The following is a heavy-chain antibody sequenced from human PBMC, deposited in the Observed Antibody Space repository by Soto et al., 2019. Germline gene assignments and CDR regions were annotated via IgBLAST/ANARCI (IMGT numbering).Heavy chain of an antibody. J-gene: IGHJ6*03. D-gene: IGHD2-15*01. V-gene: IGHV3-9*01. CDR3: AKDRGLVVVAAAYYMDV. CDR1: GFTFDDYA. Sequence: EVQLVESGGGLVQPGRSLRLSCAASGFTFDDYAMHWVRQAPGKGLEWVSGISCNSGSIGYADSVKGRFTISRDNAKNSLYLQMNSLRAEDTALYYCAKDRGLVVVAAAYYMDVWGKGTTVTVSS. CDR2: ISCNSGSI.